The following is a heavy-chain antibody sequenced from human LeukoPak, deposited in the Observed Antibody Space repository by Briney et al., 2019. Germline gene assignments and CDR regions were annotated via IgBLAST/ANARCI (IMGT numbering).Heavy chain of an antibody. Sequence: GGSLRLSCAASGFTFSNYWMHWVRQAPGKGLVWVSRINSDGINTSYADSVKGRFTISRDNAKNSLYLQMNSLRAEDTAVYYCARDLEEYCSGGSCSLFDYWGQGTLVTVSS. V-gene: IGHV3-74*01. D-gene: IGHD2-15*01. CDR3: ARDLEEYCSGGSCSLFDY. J-gene: IGHJ4*02. CDR1: GFTFSNYW. CDR2: INSDGINT.